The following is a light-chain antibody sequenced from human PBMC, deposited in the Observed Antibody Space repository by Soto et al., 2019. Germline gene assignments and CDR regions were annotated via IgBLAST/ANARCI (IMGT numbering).Light chain of an antibody. CDR3: QQRSNWPAYT. J-gene: IGKJ2*01. CDR1: QSVSSY. Sequence: EIVLTQSPATLSLSPGERATLSCRASQSVSSYLAWYQQKPGQAPRLLIYDASNRATGIPARFSGGGSGTAFTLTIISLEPEDFAVYYCQQRSNWPAYTFGQGTKLEIK. V-gene: IGKV3-11*01. CDR2: DAS.